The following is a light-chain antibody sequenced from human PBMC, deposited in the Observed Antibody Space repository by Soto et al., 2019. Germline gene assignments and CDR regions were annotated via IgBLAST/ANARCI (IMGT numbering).Light chain of an antibody. CDR2: KAS. CDR3: QHYNSYSEA. CDR1: QSISSW. V-gene: IGKV1-5*03. Sequence: DIQMTQSPFTLSASVGDRVTITYRASQSISSWLAWYQQKPGKAPKLLIYKASTLKSGVPSRFSGSGSGTEFTLTISSLQPDYFATYYCQHYNSYSEAFGQGTKVDIK. J-gene: IGKJ1*01.